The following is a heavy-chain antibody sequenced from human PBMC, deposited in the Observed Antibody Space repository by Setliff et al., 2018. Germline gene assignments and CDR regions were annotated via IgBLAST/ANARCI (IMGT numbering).Heavy chain of an antibody. J-gene: IGHJ6*03. Sequence: GESLKISCKDPGYLFSISWIGWVRQMPGKGLDWMGLIYAGDSHNIRYSPSFQGQVTISADKSISTAYLQWSSLTASDTAMYYCARLLDNSGYYHRSFYYYMDVWGKGTAVTVSS. CDR3: ARLLDNSGYYHRSFYYYMDV. CDR2: IYAGDSHNI. D-gene: IGHD3-22*01. CDR1: GYLFSISW. V-gene: IGHV5-51*01.